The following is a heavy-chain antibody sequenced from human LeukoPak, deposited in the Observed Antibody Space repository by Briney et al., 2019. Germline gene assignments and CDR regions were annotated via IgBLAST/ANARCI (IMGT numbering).Heavy chain of an antibody. D-gene: IGHD3-22*01. Sequence: PSETLSLTCAVSGYSISSGYYWGWIRQPPGKGLEWIGGIYHSGNPYYNPSLKSRVTISVDTSKNQFSLRLTSVTAADTAVYYCARHPLAYYEGTGYAGTHFDCWGQETLVTVSS. V-gene: IGHV4-38-2*01. J-gene: IGHJ4*02. CDR3: ARHPLAYYEGTGYAGTHFDC. CDR1: GYSISSGYY. CDR2: IYHSGNP.